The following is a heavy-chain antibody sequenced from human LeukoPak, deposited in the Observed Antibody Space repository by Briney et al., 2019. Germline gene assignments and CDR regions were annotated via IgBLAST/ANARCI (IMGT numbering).Heavy chain of an antibody. V-gene: IGHV3-74*01. Sequence: GGSLRLSCAASGFTFSSYWMQWVRQAPGKGLVWVSRIDSGGTSTAYADSVKGRFTMSRDNSKSSLYLHMNSVRDEDTAVYYCARGDSPCDYWGQGTLVTVSS. CDR1: GFTFSSYW. D-gene: IGHD3-22*01. J-gene: IGHJ4*02. CDR3: ARGDSPCDY. CDR2: IDSGGTST.